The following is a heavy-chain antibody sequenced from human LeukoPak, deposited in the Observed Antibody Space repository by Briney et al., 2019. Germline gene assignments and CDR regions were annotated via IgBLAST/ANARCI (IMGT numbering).Heavy chain of an antibody. CDR3: ARALHPNGDSSGYYFGSDAFDI. CDR2: IYYSGST. D-gene: IGHD3-22*01. CDR1: GGSISSYY. V-gene: IGHV4-59*01. J-gene: IGHJ3*02. Sequence: PSETLSLTCTVSGGSISSYYWSWIRQPPGKGLEWIGYIYYSGSTNYNPSLKSRVTISVDTSKNQFSLKLSSVTAADTAVYYCARALHPNGDSSGYYFGSDAFDIWGQGTMVTVSS.